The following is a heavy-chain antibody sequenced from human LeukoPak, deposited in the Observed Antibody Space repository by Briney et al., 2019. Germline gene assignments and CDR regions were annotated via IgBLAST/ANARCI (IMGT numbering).Heavy chain of an antibody. V-gene: IGHV3-30*18. CDR1: GFTLSSYG. CDR3: AKDLWSWLSPLLVDY. J-gene: IGHJ4*02. D-gene: IGHD3-22*01. Sequence: SGGSLRLSCAASGFTLSSYGMHWVRQAPGKGLEWVAVISYDGSNKYYADSVKGRFTISRDNSKNTLYLQMNSLRAEDTAVYYCAKDLWSWLSPLLVDYWGQGTLVTVSS. CDR2: ISYDGSNK.